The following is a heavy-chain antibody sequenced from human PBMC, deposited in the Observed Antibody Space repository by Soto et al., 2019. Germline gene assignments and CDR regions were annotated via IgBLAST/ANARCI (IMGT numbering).Heavy chain of an antibody. V-gene: IGHV4-34*01. D-gene: IGHD6-6*01. CDR1: GGSFSGYY. Sequence: SETLSLTCAVYGGSFSGYYWSWIRQPPGKGLEWIGEINHSGSTNYNPSLKSRVTISVDTSKNQFSLKLSSVTAADTAVYYCARESSYSSSRQGSNWFDPWGQGTLVTVSS. CDR2: INHSGST. J-gene: IGHJ5*02. CDR3: ARESSYSSSRQGSNWFDP.